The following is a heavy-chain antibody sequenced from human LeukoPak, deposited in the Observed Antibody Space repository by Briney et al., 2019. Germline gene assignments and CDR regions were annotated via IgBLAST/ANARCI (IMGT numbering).Heavy chain of an antibody. CDR3: AKTPRFGEFDDY. J-gene: IGHJ4*02. Sequence: GGSLRLSCAASGFTFSSYSMNWVRQAPGKGLEWVSSISSSSSYIYYADSVKGRFTISRDNSKNTLYLQMNSLRAEDTAVYYCAKTPRFGEFDDYWGQGTLVTVSS. V-gene: IGHV3-21*04. CDR1: GFTFSSYS. CDR2: ISSSSSYI. D-gene: IGHD3-10*01.